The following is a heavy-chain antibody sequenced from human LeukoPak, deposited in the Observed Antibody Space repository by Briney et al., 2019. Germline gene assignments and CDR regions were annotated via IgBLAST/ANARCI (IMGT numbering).Heavy chain of an antibody. CDR1: GFTFSSYA. V-gene: IGHV3-21*01. D-gene: IGHD3-22*01. CDR2: ISSSSSYI. Sequence: PGGSLRLSCAASGFTFSSYAITWVRQAPGKGLEWVSSISSSSSYIYYADSVKGRFTISRDNAKNSLYLQMNSLRAEDTAVYYCARDGDSSGYYVVSYWGQGTLVTVSS. J-gene: IGHJ4*02. CDR3: ARDGDSSGYYVVSY.